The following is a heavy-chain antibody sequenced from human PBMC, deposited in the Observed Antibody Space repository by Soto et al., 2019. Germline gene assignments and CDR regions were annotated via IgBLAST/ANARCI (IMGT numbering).Heavy chain of an antibody. J-gene: IGHJ6*02. D-gene: IGHD3-3*01. Sequence: ASVKVSCKASGYTFTSYGISWVRQAPGQGLEWMGWISAYNGNTNYAQKLQGRVTMTTDTSTSTAYMELRSLRSDDTAVYYCARDRWGFGVVQQYYYYYGMDVWGQGTTVTVSS. CDR1: GYTFTSYG. CDR3: ARDRWGFGVVQQYYYYYGMDV. V-gene: IGHV1-18*01. CDR2: ISAYNGNT.